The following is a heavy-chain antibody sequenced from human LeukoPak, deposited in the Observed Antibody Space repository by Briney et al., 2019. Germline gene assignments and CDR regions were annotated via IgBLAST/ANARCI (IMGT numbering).Heavy chain of an antibody. D-gene: IGHD3-16*01. CDR2: ISSSGSAI. J-gene: IGHJ4*02. CDR3: ARGRFHDY. CDR1: GLSFINYE. V-gene: IGHV3-48*03. Sequence: PGGSLRLSGAAPGLSFINYEMNWVRQAPGKGLEWVSYISSSGSAIYYADSVKGRLTISRDSANNSLYLQMKSLRAEDTALYYCARGRFHDYWGQGTLVTVSS.